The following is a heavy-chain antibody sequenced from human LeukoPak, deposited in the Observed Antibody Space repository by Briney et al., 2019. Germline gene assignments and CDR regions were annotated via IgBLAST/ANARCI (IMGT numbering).Heavy chain of an antibody. Sequence: GGSLRLSCAASGFTFSSYAMHWARQAPGKGLEWVAVISYDGSNKYYADSVKGRFTISRDNSKNTLYLQMNSLRAEDTAVYYCARESSTSCYDYWGQGTLVTVSS. CDR3: ARESSTSCYDY. D-gene: IGHD2-2*01. J-gene: IGHJ4*02. CDR2: ISYDGSNK. CDR1: GFTFSSYA. V-gene: IGHV3-30*04.